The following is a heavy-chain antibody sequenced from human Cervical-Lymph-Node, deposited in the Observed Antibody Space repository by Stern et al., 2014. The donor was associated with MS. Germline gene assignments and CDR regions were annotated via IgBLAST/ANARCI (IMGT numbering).Heavy chain of an antibody. CDR1: GGFLSSYY. CDR3: TRAADLYYYYGMDV. J-gene: IGHJ6*02. CDR2: VFYPGSS. Sequence: QVQLVESGPGLVKPSETLSLTCTVSGGFLSSYYWSWIRQPPGQALEWIGNVFYPGSSNYNPSLKSRVTISLDTSKNQVSLNLNSVTTADTAVYYCTRAADLYYYYGMDVWGQGTTVIVSS. V-gene: IGHV4-59*01.